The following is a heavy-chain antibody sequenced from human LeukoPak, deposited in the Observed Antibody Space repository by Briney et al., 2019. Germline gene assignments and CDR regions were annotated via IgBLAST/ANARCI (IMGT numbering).Heavy chain of an antibody. CDR3: ARVARPSRYYYYYMDV. V-gene: IGHV4-30-2*01. Sequence: PSETLSLTCAVSGGSISSGGYSWSWIRQPPGKGLEWIGYIYHSGSTNYNPSLKSRVTISVDTSKNQFSLKLSSVTAADTAVYYCARVARPSRYYYYYMDVWGKGTTVTVSS. J-gene: IGHJ6*03. CDR2: IYHSGST. CDR1: GGSISSGGYS.